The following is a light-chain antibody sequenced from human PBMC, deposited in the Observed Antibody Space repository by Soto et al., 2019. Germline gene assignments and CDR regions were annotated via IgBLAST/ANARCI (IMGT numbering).Light chain of an antibody. Sequence: DIVLTQSPDSLAVSLGEKSTIRCRSSQTLLYPSSNKTFLAWYQQKPGQPPKLLIYWASTRESGVPDRFRGGGSGTDFTLTIDSLQAEDVAVYYCQQYYNTLWTLGQGTKVDIK. CDR3: QQYYNTLWT. CDR1: QTLLYPSSNKTF. CDR2: WAS. J-gene: IGKJ1*01. V-gene: IGKV4-1*01.